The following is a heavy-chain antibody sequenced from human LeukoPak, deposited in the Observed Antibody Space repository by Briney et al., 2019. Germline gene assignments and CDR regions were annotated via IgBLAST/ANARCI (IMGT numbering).Heavy chain of an antibody. CDR2: IIPILGIA. Sequence: SAKVSCKASGGTFSSYAISWVRQAPGQGLEWMGRIIPILGIANYAQKFQGRVTITADKSTSTAYMELSSPRSEDTAVYYCACRVDTAKRCYGMDVWGRGSTVAVSS. CDR3: ACRVDTAKRCYGMDV. D-gene: IGHD5-18*01. CDR1: GGTFSSYA. J-gene: IGHJ6*02. V-gene: IGHV1-69*04.